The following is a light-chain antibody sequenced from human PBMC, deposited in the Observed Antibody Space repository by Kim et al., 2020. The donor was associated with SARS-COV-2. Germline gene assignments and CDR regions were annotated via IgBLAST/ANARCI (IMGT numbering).Light chain of an antibody. Sequence: DIVLTQSPGTLSLSPGEGATLSCRASQTVSSTFLAWYQQKPGQAPRLLIFGASNRATGIPDRFSGSGSGTDFTLTVSRLEPEDFAVYYCQHYGTTSNTFGQGTRLEI. V-gene: IGKV3-20*01. J-gene: IGKJ5*01. CDR1: QTVSSTF. CDR2: GAS. CDR3: QHYGTTSNT.